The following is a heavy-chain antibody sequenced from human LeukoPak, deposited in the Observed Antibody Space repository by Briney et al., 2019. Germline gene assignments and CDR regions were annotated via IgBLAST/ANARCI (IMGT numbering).Heavy chain of an antibody. D-gene: IGHD3-16*01. Sequence: PGGSLRLSCVVSGFTFSNYSMNWVRQAPGKGLEWVSYISSSRTSKYYADSVKGRFTISRDSAKNSLYLQMNTLRVEDTAVYYCARSWGAAYCYYMDVWGKGTTVTVSS. CDR1: GFTFSNYS. CDR3: ARSWGAAYCYYMDV. V-gene: IGHV3-48*01. CDR2: ISSSRTSK. J-gene: IGHJ6*03.